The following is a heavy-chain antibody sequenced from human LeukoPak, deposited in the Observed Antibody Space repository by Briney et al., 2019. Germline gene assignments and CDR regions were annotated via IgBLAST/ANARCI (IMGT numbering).Heavy chain of an antibody. CDR1: GYSTSSGYY. Sequence: KPSETLSLXCAVSGYSTSSGYYWGWILQPPGKGLAWIGSIYHSGSTYYNPSLKSRVTISVDTSKNQFSLKLSSVTAADTAVYYCARFVSGVVVVPAAADYYYFDYWGQGTLVTVSS. J-gene: IGHJ4*02. D-gene: IGHD2-2*01. CDR3: ARFVSGVVVVPAAADYYYFDY. CDR2: IYHSGST. V-gene: IGHV4-38-2*01.